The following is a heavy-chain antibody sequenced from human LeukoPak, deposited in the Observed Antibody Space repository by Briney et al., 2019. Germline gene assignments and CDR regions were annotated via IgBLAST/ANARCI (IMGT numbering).Heavy chain of an antibody. D-gene: IGHD6-6*01. V-gene: IGHV1-46*01. Sequence: ASVRVSCKASGYTFTSYYMHWVRQAPGQGLEWMGIINPSGGSTSYARKFQGRVTMTRDTSTSTVYMELSSLRSEDTAVYYCASIMWQLAGVDYYYYMDVWGKGTTVTVSS. CDR1: GYTFTSYY. CDR3: ASIMWQLAGVDYYYYMDV. CDR2: INPSGGST. J-gene: IGHJ6*03.